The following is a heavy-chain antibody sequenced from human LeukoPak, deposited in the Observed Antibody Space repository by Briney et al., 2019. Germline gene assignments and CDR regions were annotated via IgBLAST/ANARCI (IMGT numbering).Heavy chain of an antibody. V-gene: IGHV3-48*03. J-gene: IGHJ4*02. CDR3: AKDLDRITMVRGGRIFDY. Sequence: PGGSLRLSCAASGFTFISYEMNWVRQAPGKGLEWVSYISSSGSTIYYADSVKGRFTISRDNAKNSLYLQMNSLRAEDTAVYYCAKDLDRITMVRGGRIFDYWGQGTLVTVSS. D-gene: IGHD3-10*01. CDR2: ISSSGSTI. CDR1: GFTFISYE.